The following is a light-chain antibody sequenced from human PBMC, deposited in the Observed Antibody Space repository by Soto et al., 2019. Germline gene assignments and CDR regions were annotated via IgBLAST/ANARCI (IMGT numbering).Light chain of an antibody. Sequence: DIQMTQSPSTLSASVGDRVTITCRASQSISSWLAWYQQKPGKAPKVLIYDASTLESGVLSRFSGSGSGTDFILTISSLQPDDFATYYCQHYGGMWTFGQGTKVDIK. V-gene: IGKV1-5*01. CDR2: DAS. J-gene: IGKJ1*01. CDR1: QSISSW. CDR3: QHYGGMWT.